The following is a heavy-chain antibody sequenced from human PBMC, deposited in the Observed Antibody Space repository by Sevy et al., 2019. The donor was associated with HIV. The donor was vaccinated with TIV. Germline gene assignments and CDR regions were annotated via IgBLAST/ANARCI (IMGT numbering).Heavy chain of an antibody. D-gene: IGHD3-3*01. CDR1: RFIFTDYW. V-gene: IGHV3-7*01. CDR2: IKQDQSEK. Sequence: GGSLRLSCETSRFIFTDYWMSWVRQIPGKGLEWVATIKQDQSEKYYVDSVKGRFAISRDSAKKSVSLQMNGLRAEDTALYFCAREVGGFNWRPYYFDSWGQGTLVTVSS. J-gene: IGHJ4*02. CDR3: AREVGGFNWRPYYFDS.